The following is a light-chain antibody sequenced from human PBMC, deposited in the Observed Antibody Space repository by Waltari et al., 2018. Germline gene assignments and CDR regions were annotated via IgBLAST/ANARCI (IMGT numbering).Light chain of an antibody. CDR2: DVS. CDR1: SSDFGNYNY. V-gene: IGLV2-14*03. Sequence: QSALTQPASVSGSPGQSITISCPGTSSDFGNYNYVSWYQQHPGKAPKLMIYDVSKRPSGVSNRFSGSKSGNTASLTISGLQAEDEADYYCSSFRSANSGVFGGGTKLTVL. J-gene: IGLJ2*01. CDR3: SSFRSANSGV.